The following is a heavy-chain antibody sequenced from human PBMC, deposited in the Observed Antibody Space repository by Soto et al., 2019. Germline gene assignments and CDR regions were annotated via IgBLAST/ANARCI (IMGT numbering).Heavy chain of an antibody. CDR1: GGSISSGDYY. J-gene: IGHJ3*02. V-gene: IGHV4-30-4*01. CDR3: ARGRPGGYYYLGRAFVI. CDR2: IYYSGST. Sequence: PSETLSLTCTVSGGSISSGDYYWSWIRQPPGKGLEWIGYIYYSGSTYYNPSLKSRVTISVDTSKNQFSLKLRSVTAADTAVYYCARGRPGGYYYLGRAFVIWGQGTMVT. D-gene: IGHD3-22*01.